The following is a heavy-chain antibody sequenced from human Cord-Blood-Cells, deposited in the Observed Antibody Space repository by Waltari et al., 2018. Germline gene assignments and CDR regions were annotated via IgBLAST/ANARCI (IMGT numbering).Heavy chain of an antibody. CDR1: GFTFSSYA. J-gene: IGHJ4*02. Sequence: QVQLVESGGGVVQPGRSLRLSCAASGFTFSSYAMHWVRQAPGKGLEWVVVIAYDGINKDYADSVKGRFTISRDNSKNTLYLQMSSLRAEDTAVYYCAREYYYGSGSDYWGQGTLVTVSS. V-gene: IGHV3-30*04. CDR3: AREYYYGSGSDY. D-gene: IGHD3-10*01. CDR2: IAYDGINK.